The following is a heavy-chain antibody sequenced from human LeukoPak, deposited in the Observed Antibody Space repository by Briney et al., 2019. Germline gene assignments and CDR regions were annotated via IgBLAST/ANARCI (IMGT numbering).Heavy chain of an antibody. J-gene: IGHJ6*02. CDR2: IISSGSI. D-gene: IGHD3-3*01. V-gene: IGHV4-4*07. CDR3: ARVHVRFLEWLFYYYGMDV. CDR1: GASISSHY. Sequence: NPSETLSLTCTVSGASISSHYWSWIRQPAGKGLEWIGRIISSGSINYNPSLKGRVTISVDTSKNQFSLKLSSVTAADTAVYYCARVHVRFLEWLFYYYGMDVWGQGTTVTVSS.